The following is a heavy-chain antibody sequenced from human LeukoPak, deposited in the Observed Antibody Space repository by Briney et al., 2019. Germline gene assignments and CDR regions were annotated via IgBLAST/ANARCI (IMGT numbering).Heavy chain of an antibody. J-gene: IGHJ4*02. CDR1: GFAFSSYG. V-gene: IGHV3-30*02. D-gene: IGHD3-22*01. CDR2: IRSDGSNK. Sequence: GGSLRLSCAPSGFAFSSYGMHWVRQAPGKGLEWVAFIRSDGSNKYYADSVKGRFTISRDNSKNTLCLQMNSLRAEDTAVYYCAKDPGSDSSAPPHFGSWGQGTLVTVSS. CDR3: AKDPGSDSSAPPHFGS.